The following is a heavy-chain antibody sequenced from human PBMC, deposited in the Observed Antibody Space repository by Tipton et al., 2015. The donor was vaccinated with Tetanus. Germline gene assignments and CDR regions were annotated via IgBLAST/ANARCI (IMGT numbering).Heavy chain of an antibody. J-gene: IGHJ4*02. CDR2: ISHSENT. Sequence: TLSLTCNVSGGSITKDYWSWIRQPPGKGLEWIGEISHSENTNYNPSLQSRVTISMNTANNHIYLNLTSVTAADTAVYYCARWRDGFNRALDSWGQGIMVTVSS. D-gene: IGHD5-24*01. CDR1: GGSITKDY. CDR3: ARWRDGFNRALDS. V-gene: IGHV4-34*01.